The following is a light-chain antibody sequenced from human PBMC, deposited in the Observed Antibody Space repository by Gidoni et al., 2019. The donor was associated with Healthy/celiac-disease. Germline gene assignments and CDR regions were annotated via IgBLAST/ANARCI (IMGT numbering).Light chain of an antibody. Sequence: IVLTQSPATPSLSPGERATLSCRASQSVSRHLAWYQQKPGKAPRLLNYDASNRATGIPARFSGSGSGTDFTLTISSLGPEDFAVYYCQQRSTSPTWTFGQGTKVKIK. CDR3: QQRSTSPTWT. CDR2: DAS. J-gene: IGKJ1*01. V-gene: IGKV3-11*01. CDR1: QSVSRH.